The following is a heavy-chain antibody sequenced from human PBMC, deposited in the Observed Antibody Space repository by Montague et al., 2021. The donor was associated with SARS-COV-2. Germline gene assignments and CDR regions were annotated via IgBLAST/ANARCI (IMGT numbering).Heavy chain of an antibody. D-gene: IGHD1-26*01. Sequence: PALVKPTQTLTLTCTFSGFSLSTSGMCVSWIRQPPGKALEWLALIDWDDDKYYSTSLKTRLTISKDTPKNQVVLTMTNMDPVDTATYYCARIWGATRGDAFDIGGQGTMVTVSS. V-gene: IGHV2-70*01. CDR1: GFSLSTSGMC. CDR3: ARIWGATRGDAFDI. CDR2: IDWDDDK. J-gene: IGHJ3*02.